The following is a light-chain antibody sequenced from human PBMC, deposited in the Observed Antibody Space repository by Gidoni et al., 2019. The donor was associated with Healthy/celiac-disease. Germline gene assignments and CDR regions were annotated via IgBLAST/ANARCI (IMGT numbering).Light chain of an antibody. Sequence: QSALTQPASVSGSPGQSIPISCTGTSSDVGGYNYVSWYQQHPGKAPKPMIYDVSNRPSGVSNRFSGSKSGNTASLTISGLQAEDEADYYCSSYTSSSTGVFGTGTKVTVL. CDR1: SSDVGGYNY. CDR2: DVS. V-gene: IGLV2-14*01. J-gene: IGLJ1*01. CDR3: SSYTSSSTGV.